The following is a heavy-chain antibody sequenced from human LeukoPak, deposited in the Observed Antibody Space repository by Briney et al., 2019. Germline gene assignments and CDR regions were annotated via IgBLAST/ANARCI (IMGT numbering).Heavy chain of an antibody. CDR3: VKEQVEGELLTSLDY. J-gene: IGHJ4*02. V-gene: IGHV3-23*01. D-gene: IGHD1-26*01. CDR1: GFTFTNYA. CDR2: ISVGVPNT. Sequence: ESGGSLRLSCATSGFTFTNYAMGWVRQAPGKGLEWVSVISVGVPNTFYTDSVRGRFTISRDNSKNTLYLEMRSLRAEDTAIYYCVKEQVEGELLTSLDYWGQGTLVTVSS.